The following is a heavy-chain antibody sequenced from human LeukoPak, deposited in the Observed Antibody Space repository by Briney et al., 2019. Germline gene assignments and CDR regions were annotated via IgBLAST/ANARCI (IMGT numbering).Heavy chain of an antibody. CDR2: IYYSGST. Sequence: PSETLSLTCTVSGGSISSYYWSWIRQPPGKGLEWIGYIYYSGSTNYNPSLKSRVTISVDTSKNQFSLKLSSVTAADTAVYYCARRWVGELFDWDWFDPWGQGTLVTVSS. V-gene: IGHV4-59*08. CDR1: GGSISSYY. CDR3: ARRWVGELFDWDWFDP. D-gene: IGHD3-10*01. J-gene: IGHJ5*02.